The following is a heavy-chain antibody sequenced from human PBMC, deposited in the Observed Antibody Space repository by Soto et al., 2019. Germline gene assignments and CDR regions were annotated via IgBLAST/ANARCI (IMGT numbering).Heavy chain of an antibody. CDR1: GFTVGSYA. J-gene: IGHJ6*02. V-gene: IGHV3-30*18. CDR3: AKVGPDLHQVRVEPLLYPSGGGV. CDR2: ILFDGSPQ. D-gene: IGHD3-16*01. Sequence: QVQLVESGGGVVQPGMSLRLSCTASGFTVGSYAIHWVRQAPGKGLEWVAVILFDGSPQYYSDSVRGRFTISRNNARKQLFPQMSNLRPEDTAVYYCAKVGPDLHQVRVEPLLYPSGGGVWGQGTSVTVSS.